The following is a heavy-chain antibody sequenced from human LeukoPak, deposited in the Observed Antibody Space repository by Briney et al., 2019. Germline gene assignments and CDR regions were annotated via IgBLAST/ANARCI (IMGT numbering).Heavy chain of an antibody. CDR2: ISINTDT. J-gene: IGHJ4*02. CDR1: GIAVIGNY. Sequence: GGSLRLSCAASGIAVIGNYMSWVRQPPGKGLEWVSFISINTDTFYADSVRGRFTISRDSSKNTLFLQMNSLRDEDSAVYYCAIPQSWDELFDSWGQGTLVTVSS. D-gene: IGHD1-14*01. V-gene: IGHV3-53*01. CDR3: AIPQSWDELFDS.